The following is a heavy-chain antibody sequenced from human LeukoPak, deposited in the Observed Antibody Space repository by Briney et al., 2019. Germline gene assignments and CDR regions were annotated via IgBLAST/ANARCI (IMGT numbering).Heavy chain of an antibody. CDR3: VKIAVAGTVFDY. D-gene: IGHD6-19*01. CDR2: ISGSGGST. CDR1: GFTFSSYA. J-gene: IGHJ4*02. Sequence: GGSLRLSCAASGFTFSSYAMSWVRQAPGKGLEWVSAISGSGGSTYYADSVKGWFTISRDNSKNTLYLQMNSLRAEDTAVYYCVKIAVAGTVFDYWGQGTLVTVSS. V-gene: IGHV3-23*01.